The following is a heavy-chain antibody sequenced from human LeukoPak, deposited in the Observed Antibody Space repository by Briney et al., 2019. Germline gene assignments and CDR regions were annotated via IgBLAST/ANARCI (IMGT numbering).Heavy chain of an antibody. D-gene: IGHD6-19*01. V-gene: IGHV3-30-3*01. CDR3: ARDRGSGWSFDY. CDR2: ISYDGSNK. CDR1: GFTFSSYA. Sequence: VTSLRLSCAASGFTFSSYAMHWVRQAPGKGLEWVAVISYDGSNKYYADSVKGRSTISRDNSKNTLYLQMNSLRAEDTAVYYCARDRGSGWSFDYWGQGTLVTVSS. J-gene: IGHJ4*02.